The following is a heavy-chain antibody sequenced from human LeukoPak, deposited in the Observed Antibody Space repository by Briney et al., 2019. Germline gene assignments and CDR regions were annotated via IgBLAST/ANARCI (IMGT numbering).Heavy chain of an antibody. CDR3: ARDRFSGSYPLDY. V-gene: IGHV3-23*01. Sequence: GGSLRLSCAASGITFSNYGMSWVRQAPGKGLEWVSTISAGGTSALYADSVKGRFTISRDNAKNSLYLQMNSLRAEDTAVYYCARDRFSGSYPLDYWGQGTLVTVSS. CDR1: GITFSNYG. D-gene: IGHD1-26*01. CDR2: ISAGGTSA. J-gene: IGHJ4*02.